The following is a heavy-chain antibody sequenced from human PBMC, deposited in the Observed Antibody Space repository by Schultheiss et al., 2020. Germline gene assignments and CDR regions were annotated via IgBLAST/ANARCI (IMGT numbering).Heavy chain of an antibody. V-gene: IGHV3-30*14. CDR2: ISYDGSNK. CDR3: ASSPTVGY. Sequence: GESLKISCAASGFTFSSYAMHWVRQAPGKGLEWVAVISYDGSNKYYADSVKGRFTISRDNSKNTLYLQMNSLRAEDTAVYYCASSPTVGYWGQGTLVTVSS. J-gene: IGHJ4*02. D-gene: IGHD4-17*01. CDR1: GFTFSSYA.